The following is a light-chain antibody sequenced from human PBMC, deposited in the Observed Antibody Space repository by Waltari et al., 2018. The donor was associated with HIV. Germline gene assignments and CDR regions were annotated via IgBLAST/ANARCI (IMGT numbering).Light chain of an antibody. Sequence: SYVLTQPPSVSVAPGQTARIACGGDNIGRKSVHGYQQRPGQAPVLVVYDNSDRPSGIPERFSGSNSGNTATLTISRVEAGDEADFHCQVWDSSTDHVVFGGGTKLTVL. J-gene: IGLJ2*01. CDR2: DNS. CDR1: NIGRKS. CDR3: QVWDSSTDHVV. V-gene: IGLV3-21*02.